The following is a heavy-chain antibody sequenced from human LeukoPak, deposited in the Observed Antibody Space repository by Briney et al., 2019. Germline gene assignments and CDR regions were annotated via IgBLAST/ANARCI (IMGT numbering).Heavy chain of an antibody. CDR3: ATDRRWGYYYYMDV. Sequence: GASVKVSCKASGYTFTSYGISWVRQAPGQGLEWMGWISAYNGNTNYAQKLQGRVTMTEDTSTDTAYMELSSLRSEDTAVYYCATDRRWGYYYYMDVWGKGTTVTVSS. CDR1: GYTFTSYG. CDR2: ISAYNGNT. V-gene: IGHV1-18*01. J-gene: IGHJ6*03. D-gene: IGHD4-23*01.